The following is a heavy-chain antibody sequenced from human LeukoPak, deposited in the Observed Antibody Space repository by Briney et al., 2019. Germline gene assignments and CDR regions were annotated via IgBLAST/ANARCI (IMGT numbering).Heavy chain of an antibody. CDR1: GGTFSSYA. Sequence: GASVKVSFKASGGTFSSYAISWVRQDPGQGLEWMGGIIPIFGTANYAQKFQGRVTITPDESTSTAYMELSSLRSEDTAVYYCASATYSYGYYFDYWGQGTLVTVSS. J-gene: IGHJ4*02. CDR3: ASATYSYGYYFDY. V-gene: IGHV1-69*13. CDR2: IIPIFGTA. D-gene: IGHD5-18*01.